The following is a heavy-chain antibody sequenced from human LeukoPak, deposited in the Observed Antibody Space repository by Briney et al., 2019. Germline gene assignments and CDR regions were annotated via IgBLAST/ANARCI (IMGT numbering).Heavy chain of an antibody. CDR1: GFTLTVSA. CDR3: ARPPPASDIYYAVEF. D-gene: IGHD2-21*01. CDR2: ISYDGSKI. J-gene: IGHJ3*01. V-gene: IGHV3-30*03. Sequence: PGGSLRHSSAASGFTLTVSAIYCGRQAPGKGLEWVAVISYDGSKIYYADSMKGRFTISRDNSKNTLYLQMNSLRADDTAVYHCARPPPASDIYYAVEFWGQGTLVTVSS.